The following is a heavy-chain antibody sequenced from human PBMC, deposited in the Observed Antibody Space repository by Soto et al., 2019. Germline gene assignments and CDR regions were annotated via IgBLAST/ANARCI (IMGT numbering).Heavy chain of an antibody. Sequence: QVQLQESGPGLVKPSETLSLTCTVSGGSVSSGSYYWSWIRQPPGKGLEWIGYIYYSGSTNYNPSLKSRVTMSIDTSKNQFSLKLSSVTAADTAVYYCARDRGGSYLWAFDIWAKGQWSPSLQ. CDR1: GGSVSSGSYY. J-gene: IGHJ3*02. D-gene: IGHD1-26*01. V-gene: IGHV4-61*01. CDR2: IYYSGST. CDR3: ARDRGGSYLWAFDI.